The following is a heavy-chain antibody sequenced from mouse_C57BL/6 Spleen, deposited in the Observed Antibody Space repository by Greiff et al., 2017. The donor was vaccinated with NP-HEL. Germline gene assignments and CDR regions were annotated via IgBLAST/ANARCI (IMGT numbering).Heavy chain of an antibody. Sequence: EVKLMESGGGLVKPGGSLKLSCAASGFTFSSYAMSWVRQTPEKRLEWVATISDGGSYTYYPDNVTGRFTISRDNAKNNLYLQMSHLKSEDTAMYYCARGEYYSNPFAYWGQGTLVTVSA. J-gene: IGHJ3*01. CDR3: ARGEYYSNPFAY. D-gene: IGHD2-5*01. CDR2: ISDGGSYT. CDR1: GFTFSSYA. V-gene: IGHV5-4*03.